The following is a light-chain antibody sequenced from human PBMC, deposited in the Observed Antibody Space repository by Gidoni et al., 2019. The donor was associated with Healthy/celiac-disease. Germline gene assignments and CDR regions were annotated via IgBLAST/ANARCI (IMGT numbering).Light chain of an antibody. CDR1: QSVSST. CDR2: GAS. CDR3: QQYNNWPRT. J-gene: IGKJ1*01. V-gene: IGKV3-15*01. Sequence: ERVMTQSPATLSVSPGERATLSCRASQSVSSTLAWYQQKPGQAPRLLIYGASTRATGIPARFSGSGSGTEFTLTISSLQSEDFAVYYCQQYNNWPRTFXQXTKVEIK.